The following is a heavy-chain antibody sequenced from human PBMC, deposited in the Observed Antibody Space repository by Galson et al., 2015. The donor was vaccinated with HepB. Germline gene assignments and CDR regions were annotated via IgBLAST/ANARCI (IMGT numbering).Heavy chain of an antibody. D-gene: IGHD1-26*01. Sequence: SLRLSCAASGFTFDDYAMHWVRHAPGKGLEWVSGLSWNSGSIGYVDSVKGRFTISRDNAKNSLYLQINSLRAEDTALYYCVKVKTGVWESAGRDHDVFDVWGQGTMVIVSS. J-gene: IGHJ3*01. CDR2: LSWNSGSI. CDR3: VKVKTGVWESAGRDHDVFDV. V-gene: IGHV3-9*01. CDR1: GFTFDDYA.